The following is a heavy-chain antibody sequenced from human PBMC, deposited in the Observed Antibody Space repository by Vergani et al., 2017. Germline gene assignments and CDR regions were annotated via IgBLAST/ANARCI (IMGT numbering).Heavy chain of an antibody. Sequence: QVQLQQWGAGLLKPSETLSLTCAVYGGSFSGYYWSWIRQPPGKGLEWIGEINHSGSTNYNPSLKSRVTISVDTSKNQFSLKLSSVTAADTAVYYCARVGGITIFGVVPPAYWGQGTLVTVSS. V-gene: IGHV4-34*01. D-gene: IGHD3-3*01. CDR1: GGSFSGYY. CDR2: INHSGST. CDR3: ARVGGITIFGVVPPAY. J-gene: IGHJ4*02.